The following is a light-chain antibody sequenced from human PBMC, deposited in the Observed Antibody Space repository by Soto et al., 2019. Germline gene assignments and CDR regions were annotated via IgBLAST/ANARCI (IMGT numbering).Light chain of an antibody. CDR3: QQYGSSVYT. CDR1: QSISSSF. CDR2: GAS. Sequence: EIVLTQSPGTLSLSPGERAALSCRASQSISSSFLAWYQHKPGQAPRLLIHGASSRATGIPDRFSGSGSGTDFTLTITRLDPEDFAIYYCQQYGSSVYTFGQGTKVHIK. J-gene: IGKJ2*01. V-gene: IGKV3-20*01.